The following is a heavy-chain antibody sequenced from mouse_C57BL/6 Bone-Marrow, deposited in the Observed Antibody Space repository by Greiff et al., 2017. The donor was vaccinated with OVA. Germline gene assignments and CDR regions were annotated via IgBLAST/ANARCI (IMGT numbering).Heavy chain of an antibody. CDR2: IHPSDSDT. CDR1: GYTFTSYW. Sequence: QVQLKQPGAELVKPGASVKVSCKASGYTFTSYWMHWVKQRPGQGLEWIGRIHPSDSDTNYNQKFKGKATLTVDKSSSTAYMQLSSLTSEDSAVYYCAIWGITTVVEDYAMDYWGQGTSVTVSS. J-gene: IGHJ4*01. V-gene: IGHV1-74*01. CDR3: AIWGITTVVEDYAMDY. D-gene: IGHD1-1*01.